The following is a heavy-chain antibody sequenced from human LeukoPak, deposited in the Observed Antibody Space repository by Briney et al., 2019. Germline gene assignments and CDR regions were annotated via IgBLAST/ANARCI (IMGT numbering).Heavy chain of an antibody. CDR3: ARVVGAHEVFDY. J-gene: IGHJ4*02. D-gene: IGHD1-26*01. Sequence: PGGSLRLSCAVPGFSFSNSWMSWVRQAPGKGLEWVANINQDGTLTYYVDSMRGRFTTSRDNAKSSLYLQMNSVRAEDTALYFCARVVGAHEVFDYWGQGTPVTVSS. CDR2: INQDGTLT. V-gene: IGHV3-7*01. CDR1: GFSFSNSW.